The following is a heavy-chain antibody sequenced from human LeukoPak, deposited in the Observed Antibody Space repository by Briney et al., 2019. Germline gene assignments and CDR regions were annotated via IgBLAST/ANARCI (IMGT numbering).Heavy chain of an antibody. Sequence: GESLKISCKGSGXSFTSYWSSWVRQMPGKGLEWMGRIDPSDSYTNYSPSFQGHVTISADKSISTAYLQWSSLKASDTAMYYCARHLRQQLVQEYYYYGMGVWGQGTTVTVSS. CDR1: GXSFTSYW. J-gene: IGHJ6*02. V-gene: IGHV5-10-1*01. CDR3: ARHLRQQLVQEYYYYGMGV. CDR2: IDPSDSYT. D-gene: IGHD6-13*01.